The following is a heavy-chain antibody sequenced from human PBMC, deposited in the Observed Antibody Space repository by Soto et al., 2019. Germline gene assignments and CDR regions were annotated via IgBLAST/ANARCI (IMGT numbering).Heavy chain of an antibody. D-gene: IGHD1-7*01. V-gene: IGHV4-59*01. Sequence: SETLSLTCTVSGGSISGYYWSWIRQPPGKGLEWIGYIYYSGSTNYNPSLKSRVTISVDTSKNQFSLKLSSVTAADTAVYYCARAKGYNWNYGEFDYWGQGTLVTVSS. CDR1: GGSISGYY. CDR3: ARAKGYNWNYGEFDY. CDR2: IYYSGST. J-gene: IGHJ4*02.